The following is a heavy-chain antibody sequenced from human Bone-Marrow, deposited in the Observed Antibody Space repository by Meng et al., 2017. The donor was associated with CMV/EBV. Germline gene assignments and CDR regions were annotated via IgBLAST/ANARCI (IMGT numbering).Heavy chain of an antibody. CDR1: GFTFSSYS. V-gene: IGHV3-21*01. J-gene: IGHJ6*02. CDR2: ISSSSSYI. D-gene: IGHD3-3*01. CDR3: TRDLWAYNSEWFPYGMDV. Sequence: GESLKISCAASGFTFSSYSMNWVRQAPGKGLEWVSSISSSSSYIYYTDSVKGRFTISRDNAKNSLYLQVDSLSAEDTAVYYCTRDLWAYNSEWFPYGMDVWGQGTTVTVSS.